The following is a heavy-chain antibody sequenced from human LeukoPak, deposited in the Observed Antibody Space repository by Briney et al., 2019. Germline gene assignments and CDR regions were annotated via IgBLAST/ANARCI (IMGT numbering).Heavy chain of an antibody. V-gene: IGHV3-9*01. J-gene: IGHJ4*02. CDR1: GFTFDDYA. CDR3: AKDSSYYYGSGSGGIDY. D-gene: IGHD3-10*01. CDR2: ISWNSGSI. Sequence: GGSPRLSCAASGFTFDDYAMHWVRQAPGKGLEWVSGISWNSGSIGYADSVKGRFTISRDNAKNSLYLQMNSLRAEDTALYYCAKDSSYYYGSGSGGIDYWGQGTLVTVSS.